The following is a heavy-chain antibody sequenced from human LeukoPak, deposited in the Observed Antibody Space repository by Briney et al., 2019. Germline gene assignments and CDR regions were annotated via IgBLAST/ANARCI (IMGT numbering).Heavy chain of an antibody. CDR1: GGSINSYY. V-gene: IGHV4-59*01. J-gene: IGHJ4*01. CDR2: IYYSGST. Sequence: SETLSLTCTVSGGSINSYYWSWIRQPPGKGLEWIGYIYYSGSTNYNPSLKSRVTISRDTSKKQFSLRPRSVTAADTAVYYCTSGGMVSGDYWGHGTLVTVSS. CDR3: TSGGMVSGDY. D-gene: IGHD2-8*01.